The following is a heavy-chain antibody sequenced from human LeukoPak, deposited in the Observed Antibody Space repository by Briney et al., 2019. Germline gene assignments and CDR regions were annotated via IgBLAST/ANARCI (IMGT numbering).Heavy chain of an antibody. CDR3: ETAIQLRPF. Sequence: GGSLRLSCAASGFTFSSYEMNWVRQAPGKGLEWISYISSSGMTTHYADSVKGRFTISRDNSKNTLYLQMNGLRPEDTDVYYCETAIQLRPFWGQGTLVTVSS. V-gene: IGHV3-48*03. J-gene: IGHJ4*02. CDR2: ISSSGMTT. D-gene: IGHD6-25*01. CDR1: GFTFSSYE.